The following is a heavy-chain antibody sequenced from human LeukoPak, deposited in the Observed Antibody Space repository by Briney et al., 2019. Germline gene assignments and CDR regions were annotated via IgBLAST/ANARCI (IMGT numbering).Heavy chain of an antibody. V-gene: IGHV3-53*01. CDR1: GFTVSSNY. CDR3: VRVSRSYGYFDF. CDR2: IYSGGTT. Sequence: GGSLRLSCAASGFTVSSNYMSWVRQAPGKGLEWVSVIYSGGTTYYADSVKGRFTISRDNSRNTLYLQMNSLRAEDTAVYYCVRVSRSYGYFDFWGQGTLVTVSS. J-gene: IGHJ4*02. D-gene: IGHD4-17*01.